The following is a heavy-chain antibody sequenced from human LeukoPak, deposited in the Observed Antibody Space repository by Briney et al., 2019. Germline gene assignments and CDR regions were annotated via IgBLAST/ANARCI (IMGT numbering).Heavy chain of an antibody. J-gene: IGHJ6*04. V-gene: IGHV4-34*01. Sequence: SETLSLTCAVYGGSFSGYYWSWIRQPPGKGLEWTGEINHSGSTNYNPSLKSRVTISVDTSKNQFSLKLSSVTAADTAVYYCAGVDVTMVRGVADYYYYYGMDVWGRGTTVTVSS. CDR1: GGSFSGYY. CDR3: AGVDVTMVRGVADYYYYYGMDV. CDR2: INHSGST. D-gene: IGHD3-10*01.